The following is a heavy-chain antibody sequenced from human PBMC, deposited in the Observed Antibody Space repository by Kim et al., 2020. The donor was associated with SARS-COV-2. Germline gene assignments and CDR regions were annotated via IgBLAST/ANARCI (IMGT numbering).Heavy chain of an antibody. V-gene: IGHV1-58*02. CDR1: GFTFTSSA. D-gene: IGHD2-21*02. J-gene: IGHJ6*02. CDR2: IVVGSGNT. CDR3: AADGGVGGDPYYYYGMDV. Sequence: SVKVSCKASGFTFTSSAMQWVRQARGQRLEWIGWIVVGSGNTNYAQKFQERVTITRDMSTSTAYMELSSLRSEDTAVYYCAADGGVGGDPYYYYGMDVWGQGTTVTVSS.